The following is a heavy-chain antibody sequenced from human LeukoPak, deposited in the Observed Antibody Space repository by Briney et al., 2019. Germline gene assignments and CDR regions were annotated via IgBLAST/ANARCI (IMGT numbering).Heavy chain of an antibody. V-gene: IGHV1-2*02. Sequence: ASVKVSCKPSGYTFTGYYIHWVRLAPGQGLEWMGWINPNSGGTNFAQKFRSRVTMTRDTSISTAYMELGSLRPDDTAAYFCARALPKKVATTITWGDAFDIWGQGTMVTVSS. J-gene: IGHJ3*02. CDR2: INPNSGGT. CDR3: ARALPKKVATTITWGDAFDI. D-gene: IGHD4-23*01. CDR1: GYTFTGYY.